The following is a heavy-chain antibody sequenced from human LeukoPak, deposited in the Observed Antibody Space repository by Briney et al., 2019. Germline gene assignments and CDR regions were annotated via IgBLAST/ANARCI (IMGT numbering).Heavy chain of an antibody. V-gene: IGHV3-30*18. CDR1: GFTFSNYG. Sequence: GGSLRLSCAASGFTFSNYGIHWVRQAPGKGLEWVAVISYDGSNKYYADSVKGRCTISRDKSKNTVYLQMNSLRAEDTAVYYCAKEAGYSHGFDYWGQGTLVTVSS. D-gene: IGHD5-18*01. J-gene: IGHJ4*02. CDR2: ISYDGSNK. CDR3: AKEAGYSHGFDY.